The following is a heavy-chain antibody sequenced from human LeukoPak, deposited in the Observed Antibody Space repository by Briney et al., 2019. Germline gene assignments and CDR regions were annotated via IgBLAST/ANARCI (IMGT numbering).Heavy chain of an antibody. D-gene: IGHD3-22*01. CDR2: MNPNSGNT. J-gene: IGHJ4*02. V-gene: IGHV1-8*03. Sequence: ASMKVSCTASRYTFTGYYMHWVRQATGQGLEWMGWMNPNSGNTGYAQKFQGRVTITRNTSISTAYMELSSLRSEDTAVYYCARSASGDSSGYYSVDFDYWGQGTLVTVSS. CDR1: RYTFTGYY. CDR3: ARSASGDSSGYYSVDFDY.